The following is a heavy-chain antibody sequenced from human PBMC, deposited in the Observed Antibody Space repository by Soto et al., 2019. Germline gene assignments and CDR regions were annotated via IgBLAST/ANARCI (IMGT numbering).Heavy chain of an antibody. CDR3: ARETTHPRVLQLLAPRSRRNYVYWFDP. Sequence: VSVKVSCKASGYTFTGYYMHWVRQAPGQGLEWMGWINPNSGGTNYAQKFQGWVTMTRDTSISTAYMELSRLRSDDTAVYYCARETTHPRVLQLLAPRSRRNYVYWFDPWGQGTLVTVSS. D-gene: IGHD2-2*01. J-gene: IGHJ5*02. V-gene: IGHV1-2*04. CDR2: INPNSGGT. CDR1: GYTFTGYY.